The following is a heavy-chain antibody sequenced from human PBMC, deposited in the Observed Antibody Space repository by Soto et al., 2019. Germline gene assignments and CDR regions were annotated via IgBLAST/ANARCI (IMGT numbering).Heavy chain of an antibody. Sequence: AAVKVSCKASGGTFSSYAISWVRQAPGQGLEWMGGIIPIFGTANYAQKFQGRVTITADKSTSTAYLELSSLRSEDTAVYYCARVRYYDSSGYLDYWCQGRLVTAPQ. CDR2: IIPIFGTA. V-gene: IGHV1-69*06. CDR1: GGTFSSYA. J-gene: IGHJ4*02. CDR3: ARVRYYDSSGYLDY. D-gene: IGHD3-22*01.